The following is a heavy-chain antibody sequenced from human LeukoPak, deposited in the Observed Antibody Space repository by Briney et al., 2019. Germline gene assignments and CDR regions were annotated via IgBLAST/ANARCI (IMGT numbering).Heavy chain of an antibody. D-gene: IGHD6-19*01. CDR2: IWYDGSNK. CDR3: AREAYIAVAGTDYYYYGMDV. J-gene: IGHJ6*04. V-gene: IGHV3-33*01. CDR1: GFTFSSYG. Sequence: GRSLRLSCAASGFTFSSYGMHWVRQAPGKGLEWVAVIWYDGSNKYYADSVKGRFTISRDNSKNTLYLQMNSLRAEDTAVYYCAREAYIAVAGTDYYYYGMDVWGKGTTVTVSS.